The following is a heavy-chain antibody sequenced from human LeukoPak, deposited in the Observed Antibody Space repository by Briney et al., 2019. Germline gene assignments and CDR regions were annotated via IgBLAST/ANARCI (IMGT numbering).Heavy chain of an antibody. CDR2: ISAYNGNT. D-gene: IGHD3-10*01. V-gene: IGHV1-18*01. J-gene: IGHJ4*02. CDR1: GYTFTSYG. Sequence: ASVKVSCKASGYTFTSYGISWVRQAPGQGLEWMGWISAYNGNTNYAQNLQCRVTMTTDTSTSTAYMELRSLRSDDTAVYYCAALRESGSYRPFDYWGQGTLVTVSS. CDR3: AALRESGSYRPFDY.